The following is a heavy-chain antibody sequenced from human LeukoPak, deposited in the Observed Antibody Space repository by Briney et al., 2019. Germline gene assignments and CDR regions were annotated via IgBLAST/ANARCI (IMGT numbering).Heavy chain of an antibody. V-gene: IGHV1-8*03. J-gene: IGHJ5*02. D-gene: IGHD3-22*01. Sequence: GASVKVSCKASGYIFNNYDINWVRQATGQGLEWVGWMNPNTEKTGYARKFRGRVTITSSTSMSTAYMELNSLRSEDTAVYYCAIGYDSSGPLTHINGGEWFDPWGQGTLVTVSS. CDR3: AIGYDSSGPLTHINGGEWFDP. CDR2: MNPNTEKT. CDR1: GYIFNNYD.